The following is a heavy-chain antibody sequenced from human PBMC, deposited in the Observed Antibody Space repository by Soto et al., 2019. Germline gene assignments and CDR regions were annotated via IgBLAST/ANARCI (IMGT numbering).Heavy chain of an antibody. Sequence: SETLSLTCTVSGGSISSYYWSWIRQPPGKGLEWIGYIYYSGSTNYNPSLKSRVTISVDTSKNQFSLKLSSVTAADTAVYYCARLDTYGDHAIASDVWGQGIMGTVSS. CDR1: GGSISSYY. J-gene: IGHJ3*01. D-gene: IGHD4-17*01. CDR3: ARLDTYGDHAIASDV. CDR2: IYYSGST. V-gene: IGHV4-59*01.